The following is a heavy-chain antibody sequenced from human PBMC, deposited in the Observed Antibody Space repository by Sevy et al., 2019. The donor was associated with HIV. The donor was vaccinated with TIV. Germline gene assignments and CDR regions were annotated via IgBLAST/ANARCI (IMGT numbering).Heavy chain of an antibody. CDR3: AKEEGAKSRYCYYGMDV. J-gene: IGHJ6*02. CDR2: ISGSGGST. D-gene: IGHD1-26*01. CDR1: GFTFSSYA. Sequence: GGSLRLSCAASGFTFSSYAMSWVRQAPGKGLEWVSAISGSGGSTYYADSVKGRFTISRDNSKNTLYLQMNSLRAEDTAVYYCAKEEGAKSRYCYYGMDVWGQGTTVTVSS. V-gene: IGHV3-23*01.